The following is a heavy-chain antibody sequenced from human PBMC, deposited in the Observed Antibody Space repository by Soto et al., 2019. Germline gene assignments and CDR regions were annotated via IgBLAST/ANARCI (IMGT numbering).Heavy chain of an antibody. CDR3: ARHGGDTAMAPFDY. V-gene: IGHV4-39*01. CDR2: IYYSGST. CDR1: GGSISSSSYY. Sequence: SETLSLTCTVSGGSISSSSYYWGWIRQPPGKGLEWIGSIYYSGSTYYNPSLKSRVTISVDTSKNQFSLKLSSVTAADTAVYYCARHGGDTAMAPFDYWGQGTLVTVSS. D-gene: IGHD5-18*01. J-gene: IGHJ4*02.